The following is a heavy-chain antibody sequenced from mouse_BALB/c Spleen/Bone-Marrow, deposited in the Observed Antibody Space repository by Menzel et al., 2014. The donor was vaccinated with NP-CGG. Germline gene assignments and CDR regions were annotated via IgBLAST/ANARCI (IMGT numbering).Heavy chain of an antibody. Sequence: DVMLVESGGGLVQPRGLLKLSCAASGFTFNTFAMNWVRQAPGKGLEWVARIRSKSNNFATYYAVSGKDRFTISRDDSQSMLYVEMNNLKTEDPAMYYCVRGIYYYGSNYKNSALDYWGQGTSVTVSS. J-gene: IGHJ4*01. CDR3: VRGIYYYGSNYKNSALDY. CDR1: GFTFNTFA. CDR2: IRSKSNNFAT. V-gene: IGHV10-1*02. D-gene: IGHD1-1*01.